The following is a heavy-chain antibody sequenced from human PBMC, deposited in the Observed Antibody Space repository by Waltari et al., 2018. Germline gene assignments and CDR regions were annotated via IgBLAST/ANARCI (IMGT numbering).Heavy chain of an antibody. CDR3: ASHPEDFYYYMDV. J-gene: IGHJ6*03. CDR1: GFRFNAYT. V-gene: IGHV3-21*06. Sequence: EVQLVESGGGLVKPGGSLRLSCAASGFRFNAYTMNWVRQTPGKGLAWVSSIGSSSTYTYYAVSVKGRFTISRDNAANSLYLEMNALRPDDTGVYYCASHPEDFYYYMDVWGKGTTVTVSS. CDR2: IGSSSTYT.